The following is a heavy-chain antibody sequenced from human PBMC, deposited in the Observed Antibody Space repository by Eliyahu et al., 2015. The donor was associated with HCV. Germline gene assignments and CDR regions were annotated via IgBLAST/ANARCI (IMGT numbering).Heavy chain of an antibody. V-gene: IGHV1-46*01. J-gene: IGHJ4*02. CDR1: GYTFTXYY. CDR2: XNPSGGST. CDR3: ARDPDRDYGDYFPLLDY. Sequence: QVQLVQSGAEVKKPGASVKVSCXASGYTFTXYYMHWVRQAPGQGLEWMGIXNPSGGSTSYAQKFQGRVTMTRDTSTSTVYMELSSLRSEDTAVYYCARDPDRDYGDYFPLLDYWGQGTLVTVSS. D-gene: IGHD4-17*01.